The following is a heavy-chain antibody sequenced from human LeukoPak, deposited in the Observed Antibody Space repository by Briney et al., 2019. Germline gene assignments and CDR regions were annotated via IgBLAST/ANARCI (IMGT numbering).Heavy chain of an antibody. CDR3: ARGVGYSSGWFDY. J-gene: IGHJ4*02. CDR1: GFIFSRYW. Sequence: GGSLRLSCAASGFIFSRYWMSWVRQAPGKGLEWVANIKHDGSEKYYVDSVKGRFTLSRDNAKNSLYLQMNSLRAEDTAVYYCARGVGYSSGWFDYWGQGTLVTVSS. V-gene: IGHV3-7*01. CDR2: IKHDGSEK. D-gene: IGHD6-19*01.